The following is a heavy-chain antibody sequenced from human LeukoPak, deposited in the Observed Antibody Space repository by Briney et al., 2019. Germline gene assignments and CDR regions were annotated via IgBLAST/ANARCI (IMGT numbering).Heavy chain of an antibody. CDR3: ARDGKRLNFDY. J-gene: IGHJ4*02. CDR1: GFTFSNYA. CDR2: IKQDGSEK. V-gene: IGHV3-7*01. Sequence: VQPGRSLRLSCAASGFTFSNYAIHWVRQPPGKGLEWVANIKQDGSEKYYVDSVKGRFTISRDNAKNSLYLQMNSLRAEDTAVYYCARDGKRLNFDYWGQGTLVTVSS. D-gene: IGHD4-23*01.